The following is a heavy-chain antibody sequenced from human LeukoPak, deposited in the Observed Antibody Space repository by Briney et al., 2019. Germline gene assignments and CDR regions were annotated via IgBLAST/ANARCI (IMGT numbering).Heavy chain of an antibody. Sequence: PSETLSLTCTVSGGSISSYYWSWIRQPPGKGLEWIGYIYYSGSTNYSPSLKSRVTISVDTSKNQFSLKLSSVTAADTAVYYCARYDKWLRFGYWGQGTLVTVSS. J-gene: IGHJ4*02. CDR2: IYYSGST. V-gene: IGHV4-59*12. CDR3: ARYDKWLRFGY. D-gene: IGHD5-12*01. CDR1: GGSISSYY.